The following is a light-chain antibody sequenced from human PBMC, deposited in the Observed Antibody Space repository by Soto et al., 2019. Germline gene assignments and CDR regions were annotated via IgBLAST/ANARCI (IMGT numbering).Light chain of an antibody. CDR2: DAS. V-gene: IGKV3-11*01. Sequence: EIVLTHSPATISFSPCDGDTLSCRASQSVASYLAWYQQKPGQAPRLLIYDASNRATGIPTRFSGSGSGTDFTLTISSLEPEDSAVYYCQKRSNWPLTFGQGTTVDIK. CDR1: QSVASY. J-gene: IGKJ1*01. CDR3: QKRSNWPLT.